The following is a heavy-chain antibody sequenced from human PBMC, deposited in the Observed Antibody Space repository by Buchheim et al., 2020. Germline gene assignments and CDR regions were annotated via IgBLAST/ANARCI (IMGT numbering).Heavy chain of an antibody. J-gene: IGHJ6*02. V-gene: IGHV1-69*01. CDR2: IIPIFGTA. D-gene: IGHD2-2*01. CDR3: ARDKDCSSTSCEGGAYYYYGMDV. Sequence: QVQLVQSGAEVKKPGSSVKVSCKASGGTFSSYAISWVRQAPGQGLEWMGGIIPIFGTANYAQTFQGRVTITADESTSTAYMELSSLRSEDTAVYYCARDKDCSSTSCEGGAYYYYGMDVWGQGTT. CDR1: GGTFSSYA.